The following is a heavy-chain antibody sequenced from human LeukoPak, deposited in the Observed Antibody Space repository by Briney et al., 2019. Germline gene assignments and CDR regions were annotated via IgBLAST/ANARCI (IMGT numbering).Heavy chain of an antibody. CDR2: INHSGST. CDR3: ARVAPKPYFDY. J-gene: IGHJ4*02. V-gene: IGHV4-34*01. Sequence: SETLSLTCAVYGGSFSGYYWSWIRHPPGKGLEWIGEINHSGSTNYNPSLKSRVTISVDTSKNQSSLKLSSVTAADTAVYYCARVAPKPYFDYWGQGTLVTVSS. CDR1: GGSFSGYY.